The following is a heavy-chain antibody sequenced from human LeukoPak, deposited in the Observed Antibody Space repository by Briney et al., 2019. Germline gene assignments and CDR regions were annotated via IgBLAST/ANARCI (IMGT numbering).Heavy chain of an antibody. CDR2: ISSDSGAI. Sequence: GGSLRLSCAASGFTFSTYMMNWVRQAPGKGPEWLSYISSDSGAIYYADSVQGRCTISRDNAQKSLYLQMNSLRVEGTAVYYCVRELAYWGQGALVTVSS. CDR3: VRELAY. V-gene: IGHV3-48*01. D-gene: IGHD1-1*01. J-gene: IGHJ4*02. CDR1: GFTFSTYM.